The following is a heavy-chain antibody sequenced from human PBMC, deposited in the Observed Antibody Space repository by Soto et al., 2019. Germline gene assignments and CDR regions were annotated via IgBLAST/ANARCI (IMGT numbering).Heavy chain of an antibody. J-gene: IGHJ4*02. V-gene: IGHV4-59*08. D-gene: IGHD6-19*01. Sequence: SETLSLTCTVPGGSISSYYWSWIRQPPGKGLEWIGYIYYSGSTNYNPSLKSRVTISVDTSKNQFSLKLSSVTAADTAVYYCARQGRDFYSSGWYGEFDYWGQGTLVTVSS. CDR3: ARQGRDFYSSGWYGEFDY. CDR2: IYYSGST. CDR1: GGSISSYY.